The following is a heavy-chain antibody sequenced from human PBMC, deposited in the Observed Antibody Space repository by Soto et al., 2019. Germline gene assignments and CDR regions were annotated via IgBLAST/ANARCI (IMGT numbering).Heavy chain of an antibody. Sequence: HPGGSLRLSCAASGFPFAENALSWVRQAPGKGLEWVGFIIKKGYSGTAEDDASVRGSFTISRDDCKSIAYLQMNTLKTEETAIYFCTRGKLGGGELQPSYFDYGGQGSLVTVSS. CDR3: TRGKLGGGELQPSYFDY. CDR2: IIKKGYSGTA. V-gene: IGHV3-49*04. CDR1: GFPFAENA. J-gene: IGHJ4*02. D-gene: IGHD1-26*01.